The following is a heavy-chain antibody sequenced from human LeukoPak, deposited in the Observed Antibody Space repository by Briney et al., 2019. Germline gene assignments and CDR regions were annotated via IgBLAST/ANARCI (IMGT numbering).Heavy chain of an antibody. V-gene: IGHV3-23*01. Sequence: GGSLRLSCAASGFTFSSYAMSWVRQAPGKGLEWVSAISGSGGSTCYADSVKGRFTISRDNSKNTLYLQMNSLRAEDTAVYYCAKDPPYDFWSGYIYLDYWGQGTLVTVSS. D-gene: IGHD3-3*01. CDR1: GFTFSSYA. CDR3: AKDPPYDFWSGYIYLDY. J-gene: IGHJ4*02. CDR2: ISGSGGST.